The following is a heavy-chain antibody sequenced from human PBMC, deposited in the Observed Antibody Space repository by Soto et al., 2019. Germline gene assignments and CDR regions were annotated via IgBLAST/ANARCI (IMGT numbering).Heavy chain of an antibody. V-gene: IGHV4-59*08. Sequence: SETLSLTCTVSNGSISSYYWSWIRQPPGKGLEWIGYIYYSGSTNYNPSLKSRVTISLDTSKNQFSLNLSSVTAADTAVYYCAGGLYYYDRSDLYWGQGTLVTFSS. CDR3: AGGLYYYDRSDLY. J-gene: IGHJ4*02. CDR2: IYYSGST. CDR1: NGSISSYY. D-gene: IGHD3-22*01.